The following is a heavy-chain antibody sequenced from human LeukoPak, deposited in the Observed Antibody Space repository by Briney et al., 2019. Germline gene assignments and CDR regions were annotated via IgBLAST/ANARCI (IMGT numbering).Heavy chain of an antibody. Sequence: ASVKASCKASGYTFTGYYMHWVRQAPGQGLEWMGWINPNSGGTNYAQKFQGRVTMTRDTSISTAYMELSRLRSDDTAVYYCARAAISDGAFDIWGQGTMVTVSS. CDR2: INPNSGGT. V-gene: IGHV1-2*02. CDR1: GYTFTGYY. J-gene: IGHJ3*02. CDR3: ARAAISDGAFDI. D-gene: IGHD3-9*01.